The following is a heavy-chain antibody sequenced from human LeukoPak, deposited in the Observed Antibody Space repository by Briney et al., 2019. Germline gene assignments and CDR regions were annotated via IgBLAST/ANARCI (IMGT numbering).Heavy chain of an antibody. CDR3: ATQNNSYFDY. D-gene: IGHD1-20*01. J-gene: IGHJ4*02. CDR1: GYSFTGYS. CDR2: INPNSGGT. Sequence: ASVKVSCKASGYSFTGYSMHWVRQAPGQGLEWMGWINPNSGGTKFAQKFQGRVTMTRDTPISTAYMEVSRLRSDDTAVYYCATQNNSYFDYWGQGTLVTVSS. V-gene: IGHV1-2*02.